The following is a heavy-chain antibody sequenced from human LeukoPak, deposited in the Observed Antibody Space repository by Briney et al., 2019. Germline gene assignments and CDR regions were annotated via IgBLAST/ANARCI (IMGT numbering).Heavy chain of an antibody. V-gene: IGHV6-1*01. CDR2: TYYRSKWSF. CDR3: ARGKYTSFDN. J-gene: IGHJ4*02. Sequence: SQTLSLTCAISGDSIFTNNVAWYWIRQSPSRGLERLGRTYYRSKWSFDYAVSVKSRITINADTSKSQCSLQLSSVTPEDTAVYYCARGKYTSFDNWGQGTLVTVSS. D-gene: IGHD6-6*01. CDR1: GDSIFTNNVA.